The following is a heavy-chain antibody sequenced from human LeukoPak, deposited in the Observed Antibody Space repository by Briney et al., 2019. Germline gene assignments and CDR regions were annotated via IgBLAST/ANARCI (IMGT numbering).Heavy chain of an antibody. CDR2: IGHTGSH. Sequence: SETLSLTCAVYGGSVSGYYWSWIRQPPGKGREWIGEIGHTGSHYYNPSLKSRVTITVDTSRKQYSLKLNSVTAADTAVYYCETGGTVAALDYWGQGTLVTVSS. CDR3: ETGGTVAALDY. J-gene: IGHJ4*02. CDR1: GGSVSGYY. D-gene: IGHD2-15*01. V-gene: IGHV4-34*01.